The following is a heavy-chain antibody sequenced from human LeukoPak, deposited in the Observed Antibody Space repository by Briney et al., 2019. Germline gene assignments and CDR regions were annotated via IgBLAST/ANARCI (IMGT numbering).Heavy chain of an antibody. CDR2: IYSVGTT. J-gene: IGHJ4*02. D-gene: IGHD2-15*01. Sequence: GGSLRLSCAASGFAVSSNYMKWVRQAPGKGLEWVSLIYSVGTTHYADSVKDRFTISRDNSKNTLYLQMNSLRAEDTAVYYCAKDQRYCSGGSCYAESPYFDYWGQGTLVTVSS. V-gene: IGHV3-66*01. CDR1: GFAVSSNY. CDR3: AKDQRYCSGGSCYAESPYFDY.